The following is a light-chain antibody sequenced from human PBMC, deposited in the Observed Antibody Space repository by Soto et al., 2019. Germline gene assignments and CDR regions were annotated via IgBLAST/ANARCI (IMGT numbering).Light chain of an antibody. J-gene: IGLJ2*01. Sequence: QSVLTQPPSASGTPGQRVTISCSGSSSNIGSNTVNWYQQLPGTAPKLVIYSNNQRPSGVPDRFSGPKSGTSASLAISGLQSEDEAAYYCATWDDSLNGSLFGGGTKLTVL. CDR2: SNN. CDR1: SSNIGSNT. CDR3: ATWDDSLNGSL. V-gene: IGLV1-44*01.